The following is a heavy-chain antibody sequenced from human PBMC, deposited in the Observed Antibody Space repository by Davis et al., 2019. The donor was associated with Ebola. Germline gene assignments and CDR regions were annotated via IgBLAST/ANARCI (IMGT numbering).Heavy chain of an antibody. CDR1: GGSISSYY. CDR3: ARGGYSYGVDY. D-gene: IGHD5-18*01. CDR2: IYYSGST. Sequence: PSETLSLTCTVSGGSISSYYWSWIRQPPGKGLEWIGYIYYSGSTNYNPSLKSRVTISVDTSKNQFSLNLSSVTAADTAVYYCARGGYSYGVDYWGQGTLVTVSS. J-gene: IGHJ4*02. V-gene: IGHV4-59*08.